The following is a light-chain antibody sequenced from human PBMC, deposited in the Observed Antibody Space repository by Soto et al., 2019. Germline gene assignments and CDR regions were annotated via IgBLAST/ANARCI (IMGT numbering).Light chain of an antibody. V-gene: IGKV3-20*01. CDR1: QSVSSSY. J-gene: IGKJ5*01. CDR3: QHYGRSPPIT. CDR2: GAS. Sequence: EVVLTQSPGTLSLSPGERATLSCRASQSVSSSYVVWYQQKPGQAPSLLIYGASSRATGIPDRFSGSASGTDFTLPISRLEPEDFAVYYCQHYGRSPPITFGQGTRLEMK.